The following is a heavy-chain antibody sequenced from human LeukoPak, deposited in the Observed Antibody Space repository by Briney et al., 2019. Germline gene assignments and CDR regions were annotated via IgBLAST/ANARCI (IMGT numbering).Heavy chain of an antibody. Sequence: GGSLRLSCAASGFIFSNYDMAWVRQTPEKGLEWVSSISSSSSYIYYADSVTGRFTISRDNAKNSLYLQMNSLRAEDTAVYYCARDRSSGSYDSWGQGTLVTVSS. CDR2: ISSSSSYI. V-gene: IGHV3-21*01. CDR1: GFIFSNYD. CDR3: ARDRSSGSYDS. D-gene: IGHD3-22*01. J-gene: IGHJ5*01.